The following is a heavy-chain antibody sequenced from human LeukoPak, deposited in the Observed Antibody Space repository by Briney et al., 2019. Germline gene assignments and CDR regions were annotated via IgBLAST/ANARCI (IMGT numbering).Heavy chain of an antibody. J-gene: IGHJ4*02. CDR1: GFTFGDYA. Sequence: GGSLRLSCRASGFTFGDYAMSWVRQAPGEGLEWVSVLYSDGNTKYADSVQGRFTISRDNSKNTLYLEMNSLSPDDTAVYYCARGVEPLAANTLAYWGQGTLVTVSS. CDR2: LYSDGNT. CDR3: ARGVEPLAANTLAY. V-gene: IGHV3-53*01. D-gene: IGHD1-14*01.